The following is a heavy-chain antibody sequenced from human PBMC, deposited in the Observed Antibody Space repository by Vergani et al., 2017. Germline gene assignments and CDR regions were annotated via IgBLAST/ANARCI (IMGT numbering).Heavy chain of an antibody. Sequence: QVQLVQSGAEVKKPGASVKVSCKASGYTFTSYGISWVRQAPGQGLEWMGWISAYNGNTNYAQKLQGRVTMTTDTSTSTAYMELRSLRSDDTAVYYCARGEVGQWLVPSAYACDIWGQGTMVTVSS. D-gene: IGHD6-19*01. V-gene: IGHV1-18*01. CDR3: ARGEVGQWLVPSAYACDI. CDR1: GYTFTSYG. CDR2: ISAYNGNT. J-gene: IGHJ3*02.